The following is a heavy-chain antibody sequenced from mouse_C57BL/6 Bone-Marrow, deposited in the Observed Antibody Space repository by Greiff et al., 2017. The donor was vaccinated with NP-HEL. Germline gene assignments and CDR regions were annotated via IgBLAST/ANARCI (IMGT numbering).Heavy chain of an antibody. Sequence: QVQLKQSGAELARPGASVKLSCKASGYTFTSYGISWVKQRTGQGLEWIGEIYPRSGNTYYNEQFKGKATLTADKSSSTAYMELRSVTSGDSAVYFCARRGYGGYWGQGTTLTVSS. V-gene: IGHV1-81*01. D-gene: IGHD1-1*01. CDR3: ARRGYGGY. J-gene: IGHJ2*01. CDR2: IYPRSGNT. CDR1: GYTFTSYG.